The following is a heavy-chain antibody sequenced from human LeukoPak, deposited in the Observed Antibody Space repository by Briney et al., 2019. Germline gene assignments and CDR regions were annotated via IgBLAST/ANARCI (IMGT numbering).Heavy chain of an antibody. Sequence: ASVKVSCKASGGTFSSYAISWVRQAPGQGLEWMGGIIPIFGTANYAQKFQGRVTMTRNTSISTAYMELSSLRSEDTAVYYCARGIGLPFDYWGQGTLVTVSS. J-gene: IGHJ4*02. CDR3: ARGIGLPFDY. CDR2: IIPIFGTA. CDR1: GGTFSSYA. D-gene: IGHD5-18*01. V-gene: IGHV1-69*05.